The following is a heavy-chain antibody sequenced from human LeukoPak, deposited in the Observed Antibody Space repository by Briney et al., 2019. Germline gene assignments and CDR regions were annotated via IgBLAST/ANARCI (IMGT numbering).Heavy chain of an antibody. CDR3: ARGPYSSTFTPYYYYYYGMDV. Sequence: ASVKVSCKASGYTFTGYYMHWVRQAPGQGLEWMGWINPNSGGTNYAQKFQGWVTMTRDTSISTAYMELSRLRSDDTAVYYCARGPYSSTFTPYYYYYYGMDVWGQGTTVTVSS. D-gene: IGHD2-21*01. J-gene: IGHJ6*02. CDR1: GYTFTGYY. CDR2: INPNSGGT. V-gene: IGHV1-2*04.